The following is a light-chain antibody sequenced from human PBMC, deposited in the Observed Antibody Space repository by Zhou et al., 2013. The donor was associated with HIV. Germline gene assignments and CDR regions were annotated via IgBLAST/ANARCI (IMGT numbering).Light chain of an antibody. CDR3: QQYGGSPRT. CDR2: GAS. CDR1: QSVSRSY. V-gene: IGKV3-20*01. J-gene: IGKJ1*01. Sequence: EIVLTQSPGTLSLSPGERATLSCGASQSVSRSYLAWYQQKPGQAPRPLIYGASSRATGIPDRFSGSGSGTDFTLTISRLEPEDFAVYYCQQYGGSPRTFGQGTKVEIK.